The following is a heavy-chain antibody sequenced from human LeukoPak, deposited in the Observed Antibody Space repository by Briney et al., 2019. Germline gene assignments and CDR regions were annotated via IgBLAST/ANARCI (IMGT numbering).Heavy chain of an antibody. D-gene: IGHD2-2*01. V-gene: IGHV3-33*01. J-gene: IGHJ4*02. Sequence: GRSLGLSCTTSGFTFTNYGINWVRQAPGRGLEWVAAIWYDGSKTSYTDSVKGRFTVSRDISKNTVYLQMNGLKAEDTAVYYCARDDCSTTPCYAYWGQGTLVTVSS. CDR2: IWYDGSKT. CDR1: GFTFTNYG. CDR3: ARDDCSTTPCYAY.